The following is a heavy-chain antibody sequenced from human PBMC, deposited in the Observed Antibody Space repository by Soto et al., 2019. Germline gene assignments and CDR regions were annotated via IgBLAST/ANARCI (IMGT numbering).Heavy chain of an antibody. J-gene: IGHJ4*02. D-gene: IGHD5-12*01. CDR2: IVPVFGRP. Sequence: SVKVSCKASGYTFTSYYMHWVRQAPGQGLEWMGGIVPVFGRPNYAQRFRGRLTITADESTSTGYMELISLRSDDTAVYYCAREGSGYNFWGQGTQVTVSS. V-gene: IGHV1-69*13. CDR1: GYTFTSYY. CDR3: AREGSGYNF.